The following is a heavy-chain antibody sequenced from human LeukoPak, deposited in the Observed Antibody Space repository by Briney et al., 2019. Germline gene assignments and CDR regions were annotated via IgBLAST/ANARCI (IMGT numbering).Heavy chain of an antibody. CDR3: VRGNDYGGPHY. J-gene: IGHJ4*02. Sequence: GGSLRLSCAVSGFTFSSYWMHWVRQAPGKGLVWVSRIDRDGSRINYADSVKGRFTISRDNGKNTLFLQMNSLRAEDAAVHYCVRGNDYGGPHYWGQGTLVTVSS. D-gene: IGHD4-23*01. CDR1: GFTFSSYW. CDR2: IDRDGSRI. V-gene: IGHV3-74*01.